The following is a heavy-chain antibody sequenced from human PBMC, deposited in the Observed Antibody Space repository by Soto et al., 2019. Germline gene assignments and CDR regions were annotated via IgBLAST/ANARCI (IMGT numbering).Heavy chain of an antibody. Sequence: PSETLSLTCAVSGGSFSSYYWSWIRQPPGEGLEWIGSIYYSGSTNYNPSLKSRVTISVDKSKNQFSLKLSSVTAADTAVYYCARSPDSSGYYPRRYYYGMDVWGQGTTVTVSS. CDR3: ARSPDSSGYYPRRYYYGMDV. D-gene: IGHD3-22*01. J-gene: IGHJ6*02. V-gene: IGHV4-59*12. CDR1: GGSFSSYY. CDR2: IYYSGST.